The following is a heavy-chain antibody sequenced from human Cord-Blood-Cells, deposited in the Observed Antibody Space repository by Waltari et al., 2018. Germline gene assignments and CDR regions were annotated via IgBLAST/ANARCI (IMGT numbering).Heavy chain of an antibody. CDR2: VNPNRGNT. V-gene: IGHV1-8*03. CDR1: GYTFTSYD. CDR3: ARGRGSARNAFDI. J-gene: IGHJ3*02. Sequence: VQLVQSGAEVKKPGASVKVSCKASGYTFTSYDINWVRQATGQGLEWMGWVNPNRGNTDDAQKFHGRVTITRNTSMSTSYMGLSSLRSEDTAVYYCARGRGSARNAFDIWGQGTMVTVSS. D-gene: IGHD3-10*01.